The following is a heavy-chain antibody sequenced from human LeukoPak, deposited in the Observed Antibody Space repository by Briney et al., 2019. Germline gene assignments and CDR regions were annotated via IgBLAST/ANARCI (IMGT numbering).Heavy chain of an antibody. CDR2: ISYDGSNK. CDR3: AVPKRGYSSSWFDY. Sequence: GGSLRLSCAASGFTFSSYGMHWVRQAPGKGLEWVAVISYDGSNKYYADSVKGRFTISRDNSKDTLYLQMNSLRAEDTAVYYCAVPKRGYSSSWFDYWGQGTLVTVSS. V-gene: IGHV3-30*03. CDR1: GFTFSSYG. D-gene: IGHD6-13*01. J-gene: IGHJ4*02.